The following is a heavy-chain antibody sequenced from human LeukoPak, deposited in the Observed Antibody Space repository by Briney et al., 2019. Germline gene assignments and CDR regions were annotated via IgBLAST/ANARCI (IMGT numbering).Heavy chain of an antibody. J-gene: IGHJ4*02. CDR3: ARQGEVAGDFDY. CDR1: GGSISSSSYY. CDR2: IYYSGST. Sequence: VKPSETLSLTCTVSGGSISSSSYYWGWIRQPPGKGLEWIGSIYYSGSTYYNPSLKSRVTISADTSKNQFSLKLSSVTAADTAVYYCARQGEVAGDFDYWGQGTLVTVSS. V-gene: IGHV4-39*01. D-gene: IGHD6-19*01.